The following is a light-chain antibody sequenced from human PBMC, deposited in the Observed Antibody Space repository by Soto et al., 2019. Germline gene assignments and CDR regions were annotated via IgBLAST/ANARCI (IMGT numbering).Light chain of an antibody. CDR2: AAS. J-gene: IGKJ4*01. CDR3: QQSYSTPLT. CDR1: QSISSY. Sequence: IQMTLSPSSLSASVVDRVTITCRASQSISSYLNWYQQKPGKAPKLLIYAASSLQSGVPSRFSGSGSGTDFTLTISSLQPEDFATYYCQQSYSTPLTFGGGTKVDI. V-gene: IGKV1-39*01.